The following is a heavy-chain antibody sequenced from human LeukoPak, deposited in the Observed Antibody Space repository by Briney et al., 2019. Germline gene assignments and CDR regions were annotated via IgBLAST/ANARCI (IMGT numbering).Heavy chain of an antibody. V-gene: IGHV3-21*04. J-gene: IGHJ4*02. Sequence: PGGSLRLSCAASGFTFSSYSMNWVRQAPGKGLEWVSSISSSSSYIYYADSVKGRFTISRDNSKNTLYLQMNSLRAEDTAVYYCAKEPSWFGELSEPDFDYWGQGTLVTVSS. CDR2: ISSSSSYI. CDR1: GFTFSSYS. CDR3: AKEPSWFGELSEPDFDY. D-gene: IGHD3-10*01.